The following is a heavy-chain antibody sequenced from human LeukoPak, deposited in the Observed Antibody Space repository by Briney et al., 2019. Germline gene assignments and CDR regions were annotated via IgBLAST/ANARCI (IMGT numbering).Heavy chain of an antibody. V-gene: IGHV3-48*04. CDR1: GFTFSNYC. Sequence: GGSLRLSCAASGFTFSNYCMNWVRQAPGTGLEWVSYISSSGSTIYYADSVKGRFTISRDNTKNSLYLQITGLRAEDTAVYYCARLGYCNSGSCDYWGQGTLVTVSS. J-gene: IGHJ4*02. CDR2: ISSSGSTI. CDR3: ARLGYCNSGSCDY. D-gene: IGHD2-15*01.